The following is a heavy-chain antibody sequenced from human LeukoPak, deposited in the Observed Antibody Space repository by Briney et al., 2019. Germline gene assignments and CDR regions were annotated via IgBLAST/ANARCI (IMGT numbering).Heavy chain of an antibody. CDR1: GFTFSTYW. CDR3: AKASGRGGAFDI. Sequence: GGSLRLSCAASGFTFSTYWMSWVRQAPGKGLEWVSAISGSGGGTYYADSVKGRFTISRDNSKNTLYLQMNSLRAEDTAVYYCAKASGRGGAFDIWGQGTMVTVSS. CDR2: ISGSGGGT. V-gene: IGHV3-23*01. J-gene: IGHJ3*02. D-gene: IGHD6-25*01.